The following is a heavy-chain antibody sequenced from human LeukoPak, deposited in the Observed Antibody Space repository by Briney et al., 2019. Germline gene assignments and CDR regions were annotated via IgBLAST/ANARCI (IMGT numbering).Heavy chain of an antibody. D-gene: IGHD3-22*01. CDR2: MNPNSGNT. J-gene: IGHJ4*02. V-gene: IGHV1-8*01. CDR3: ARERPGYYYDSSGYLDY. CDR1: GYTFTSYD. Sequence: ASVKVSCKASGYTFTSYDINWVRQATGQGLEWMGWMNPNSGNTGYAQKFQGRVTMTRNTSLSTAYMELSSLRSEDTAVYYCARERPGYYYDSSGYLDYWGQGTLVTVSS.